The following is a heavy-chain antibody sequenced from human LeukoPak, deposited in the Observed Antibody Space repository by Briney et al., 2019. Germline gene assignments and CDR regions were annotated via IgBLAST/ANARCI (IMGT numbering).Heavy chain of an antibody. CDR1: GFTFTTYW. CDR2: IKQDGSEK. J-gene: IGHJ3*02. D-gene: IGHD2-2*01. CDR3: AREGAYCSSTSCYGLRAFDI. V-gene: IGHV3-7*01. Sequence: PGGSLRLSCAASGFTFTTYWMSWVRQAPGKGLEWGANIKQDGSEKYYVDSVKGRFTISRDNAKNSLYLQMNSLRVEDTAVYYCAREGAYCSSTSCYGLRAFDIWGQGTMVTVSS.